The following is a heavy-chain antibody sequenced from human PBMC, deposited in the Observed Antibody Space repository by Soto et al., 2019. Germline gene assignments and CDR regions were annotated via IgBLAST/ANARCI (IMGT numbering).Heavy chain of an antibody. CDR2: ISESGTGT. D-gene: IGHD6-13*01. J-gene: IGHJ4*02. CDR3: AKGLINGRWYAED. V-gene: IGHV3-23*01. Sequence: EVHLLESGGGLVQPGESLRLSCGASGFTFRTCVMTWVHQAPGKGLEWVSCISESGTGTYYADSVKGRFTISRDNSKNTMYLQMNNLRAEDTGVYYCAKGLINGRWYAEDWGQGTLVTVSS. CDR1: GFTFRTCV.